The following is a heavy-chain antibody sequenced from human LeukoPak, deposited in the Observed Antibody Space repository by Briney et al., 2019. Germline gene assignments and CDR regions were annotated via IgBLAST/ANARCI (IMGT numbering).Heavy chain of an antibody. J-gene: IGHJ4*02. CDR2: TYYRSKWYY. CDR3: ARESTPPGQLGIFDF. V-gene: IGHV6-1*01. D-gene: IGHD7-27*01. Sequence: SQTLSLTCAISGDSVSGNGVVWNWVRQSPSRGLEWLGRTYYRSKWYYDYSSSVRSRITINPDTSKNQFSLQLNSVTPDDTAVYFCARESTPPGQLGIFDFWGQGTLVTVSS. CDR1: GDSVSGNGVV.